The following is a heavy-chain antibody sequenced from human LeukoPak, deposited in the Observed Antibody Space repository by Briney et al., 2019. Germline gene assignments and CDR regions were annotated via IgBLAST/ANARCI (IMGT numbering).Heavy chain of an antibody. CDR3: TRSCYYDSSGTAGY. V-gene: IGHV3-49*03. D-gene: IGHD3-22*01. CDR2: IRSKAYGGTT. CDR1: GFTFGDYA. J-gene: IGHJ4*02. Sequence: GGSLRLSCTASGFTFGDYAMSWFRQAPGKGLEWVGFIRSKAYGGTTEYAASVKGRFTISRDDSKSIAYLQMNSLKTEDTAVYYCTRSCYYDSSGTAGYWGQGTLVTVSS.